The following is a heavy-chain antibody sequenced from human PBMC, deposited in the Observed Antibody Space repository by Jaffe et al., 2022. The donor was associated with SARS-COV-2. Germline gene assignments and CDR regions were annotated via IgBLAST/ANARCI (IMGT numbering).Heavy chain of an antibody. CDR2: IKQDGSEK. D-gene: IGHD3-3*01. J-gene: IGHJ5*02. CDR1: GFTFSSYW. V-gene: IGHV3-7*03. CDR3: ARENYDFWSGNWFDP. Sequence: EVQLVESGGGLVQPGGSLRLSCAASGFTFSSYWMSWVRQAPGKGLEWVANIKQDGSEKYYVDSVKGRFTISRDNAKNSLYLQMNSLRAEDTAVYYCARENYDFWSGNWFDPWGQGTLVTVSS.